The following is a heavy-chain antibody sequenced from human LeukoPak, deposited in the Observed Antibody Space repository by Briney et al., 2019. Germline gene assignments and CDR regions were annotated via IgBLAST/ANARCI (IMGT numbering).Heavy chain of an antibody. J-gene: IGHJ4*02. CDR1: GFTFSRHW. Sequence: GGSLRLSCAASGFTFSRHWMSWVRQAPGKGLEWVGRIKSKTDGGTTDYAAPVKGRFTISRDDSKNTLYLQMNSLKTEDTAVYYCTTFDGYYYGSGGGYFDYWGQGTLVTVSS. V-gene: IGHV3-15*01. D-gene: IGHD3-10*01. CDR3: TTFDGYYYGSGGGYFDY. CDR2: IKSKTDGGTT.